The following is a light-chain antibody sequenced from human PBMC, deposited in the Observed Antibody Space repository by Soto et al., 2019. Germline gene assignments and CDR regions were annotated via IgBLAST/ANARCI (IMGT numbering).Light chain of an antibody. V-gene: IGLV1-47*01. J-gene: IGLJ2*01. CDR1: SSNIGSNY. CDR3: ATWDDSLSGVV. Sequence: QSVLTQPPSASGTPGQRVTIYCSGSSSNIGSNYVYWYQQLPGTAPKLLIYKNNERPSGVPDRFSGSKSGTSASLAISGLRSEDEADYYCATWDDSLSGVVFGAGTKVTVL. CDR2: KNN.